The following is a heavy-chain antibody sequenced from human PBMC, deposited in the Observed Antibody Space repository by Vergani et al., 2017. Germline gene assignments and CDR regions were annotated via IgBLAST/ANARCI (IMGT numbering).Heavy chain of an antibody. CDR2: ISWNSGSR. CDR3: AKAVLYSSSWTDAFDI. V-gene: IGHV3-9*01. CDR1: GFTFDDYA. J-gene: IGHJ3*02. Sequence: EVQLVESGGGLVQPGRSLRLSCAASGFTFDDYAMHWVRQAPGKGLEWVSGISWNSGSRGYADSVKGRFTISRDNAKNSLYLQMNSLRAEDTALYYCAKAVLYSSSWTDAFDIWGQGTMVTVSS. D-gene: IGHD6-13*01.